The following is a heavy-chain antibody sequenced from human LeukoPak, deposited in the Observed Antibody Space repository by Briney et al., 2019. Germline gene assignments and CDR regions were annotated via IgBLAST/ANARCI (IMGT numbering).Heavy chain of an antibody. CDR2: IYYSGST. CDR1: GGSFSGYY. Sequence: SETLSLTCAVYGGSFSGYYWSWIRQPPGKGLEWIGSIYYSGSTYYNPSLKSRVTISVDTSKNQFSLKLSSVTAADTAVYYCARHVAPAAMGYFDYWGQGTLVTVSS. V-gene: IGHV4-34*01. J-gene: IGHJ4*02. D-gene: IGHD2-2*01. CDR3: ARHVAPAAMGYFDY.